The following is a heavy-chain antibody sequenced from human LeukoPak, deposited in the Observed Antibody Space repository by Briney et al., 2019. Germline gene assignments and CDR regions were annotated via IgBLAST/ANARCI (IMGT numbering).Heavy chain of an antibody. D-gene: IGHD6-19*01. Sequence: ASVKVSCKVSGNSLIYLSMHWVRQAPGKGLEWMGGFDPEDGETIYAQKFQGRVTMTEDTSTDTAYMELSSLRSDDTAVYYCARDLRYSSGWSASGMDVWGKGTTVTISS. J-gene: IGHJ6*03. CDR1: GNSLIYLS. CDR3: ARDLRYSSGWSASGMDV. CDR2: FDPEDGET. V-gene: IGHV1-24*01.